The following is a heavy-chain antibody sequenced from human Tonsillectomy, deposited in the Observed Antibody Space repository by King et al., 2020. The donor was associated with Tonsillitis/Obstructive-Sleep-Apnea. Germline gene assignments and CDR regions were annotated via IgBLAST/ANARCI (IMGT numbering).Heavy chain of an antibody. Sequence: VQLQQWGAGLLKPSETLSLTCGVYGGSFSGYYWSWIRQSPEKGLEWSGEINDSGFTNYNPSLESLVTISLDTSKNQISLKLNSVTAADTAIYYCARRAYSNYGFYYYYMDVWGKGTTVTVSS. CDR1: GGSFSGYY. V-gene: IGHV4-34*01. J-gene: IGHJ6*03. CDR2: INDSGFT. D-gene: IGHD4-11*01. CDR3: ARRAYSNYGFYYYYMDV.